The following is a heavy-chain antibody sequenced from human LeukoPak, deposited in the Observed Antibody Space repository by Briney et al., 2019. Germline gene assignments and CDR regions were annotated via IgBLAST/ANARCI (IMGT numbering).Heavy chain of an antibody. J-gene: IGHJ4*02. D-gene: IGHD3-10*01. CDR1: GFTFSDFG. V-gene: IGHV3-33*01. Sequence: PGGSLRLSCAASGFTFSDFGMHWVRQAPGRGLEWVAVMRNDGRDTYYADSVKGRFTISRDNSKNTLYLQVNSLRAEDTAVYYCARDRGKSLGTSYFDYWGQGTLVTVSS. CDR3: ARDRGKSLGTSYFDY. CDR2: MRNDGRDT.